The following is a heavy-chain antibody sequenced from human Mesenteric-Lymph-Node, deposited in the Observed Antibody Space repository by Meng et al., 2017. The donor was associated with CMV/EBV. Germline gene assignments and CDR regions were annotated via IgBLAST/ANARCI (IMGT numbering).Heavy chain of an antibody. Sequence: ASVKVSCKASGYTFTSYYMHWVRQAPGQGLEWMGIINPSGGSTSYAQKFQGRVTMTRDTSTSTVYMELSSLRSEDTAVYYCARARYCSSTSCYGSYYYYGMDVWGQGTTVTVSS. V-gene: IGHV1-46*01. CDR3: ARARYCSSTSCYGSYYYYGMDV. J-gene: IGHJ6*02. CDR2: INPSGGST. CDR1: GYTFTSYY. D-gene: IGHD2-2*01.